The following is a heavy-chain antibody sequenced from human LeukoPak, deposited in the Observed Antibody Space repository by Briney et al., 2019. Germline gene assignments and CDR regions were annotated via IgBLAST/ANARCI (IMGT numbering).Heavy chain of an antibody. V-gene: IGHV4-34*12. CDR3: AKSNGYGLVDI. Sequence: PSETLSLTCAVYGGSFSGYYWGWVRQPPGKGLEWIGNIFYSGSTYYSPSLKSRVTISLDTSRNQFSLKLNSVTAADTAVYYCAKSNGYGLVDIWGQGTMVTVPS. CDR1: GGSFSGYY. CDR2: IFYSGST. J-gene: IGHJ3*02. D-gene: IGHD3-10*01.